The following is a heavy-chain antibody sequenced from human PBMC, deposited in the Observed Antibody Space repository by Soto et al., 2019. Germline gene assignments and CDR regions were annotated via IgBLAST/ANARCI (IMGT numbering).Heavy chain of an antibody. CDR2: VFRSGST. V-gene: IGHV4-30-4*08. CDR1: GGSITTGAYY. CDR3: ARGEGWFDP. Sequence: SETLSLTCTVSGGSITTGAYYWTWIRQPPGKGLEWIGHVFRSGSTNYNPSLKSRVTISVDTSKNQFSLNLSSVTAADTAVYYCARGEGWFDPWGQGTLVTVSS. J-gene: IGHJ5*02.